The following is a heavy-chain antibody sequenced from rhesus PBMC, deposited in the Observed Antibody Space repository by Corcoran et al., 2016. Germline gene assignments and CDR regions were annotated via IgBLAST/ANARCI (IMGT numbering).Heavy chain of an antibody. D-gene: IGHD4-29*01. CDR1: GDSISRGSG. V-gene: IGHV4S7*01. CDR2: IYSSTGNT. Sequence: QVQLKESGPGLVKPSVTLSLTCAVSGDSISRGSGWGLIRPPPGKGLEWIVTIYSSTGNTYYDPSLKSRVTIAKDTAKNQVSLKLSSVTAADTSVYYCARVDGSRHIDYWGQEVLVTVSS. CDR3: ARVDGSRHIDY. J-gene: IGHJ4*01.